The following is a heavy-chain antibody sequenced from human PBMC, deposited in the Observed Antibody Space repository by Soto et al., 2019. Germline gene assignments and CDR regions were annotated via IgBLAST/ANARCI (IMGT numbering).Heavy chain of an antibody. Sequence: GGSLRLSCAASGFTFSSYGMHWVRQAPGKGLEWVAVISYDGSNKYYADSVKGRFTISRDNSKNTLYLQMNSLRAEDTAVYYCAKDRQQQQKYYFDYWGQGTLVTVSS. J-gene: IGHJ4*02. CDR2: ISYDGSNK. CDR3: AKDRQQQQKYYFDY. D-gene: IGHD6-13*01. CDR1: GFTFSSYG. V-gene: IGHV3-30*18.